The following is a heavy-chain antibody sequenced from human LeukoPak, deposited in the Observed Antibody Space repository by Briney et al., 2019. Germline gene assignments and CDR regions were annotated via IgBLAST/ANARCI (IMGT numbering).Heavy chain of an antibody. CDR1: SGSISSYY. V-gene: IGHV4-59*08. D-gene: IGHD3-22*01. CDR2: IYYSGST. Sequence: SETPSLTCTVSSGSISSYYWSWIRQPPGKGLEWIAYIYYSGSTNYNPSLKSRVTISVDTSQNQFSLKLSSVTAADTAVYYCARTTRYYDSSGCFDFWGQGTLVSVSS. J-gene: IGHJ4*02. CDR3: ARTTRYYDSSGCFDF.